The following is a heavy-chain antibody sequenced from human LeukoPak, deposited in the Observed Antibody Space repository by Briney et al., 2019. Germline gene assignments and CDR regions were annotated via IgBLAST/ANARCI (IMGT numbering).Heavy chain of an antibody. Sequence: SETLSLTCTVSGGSISYDYWSWIRQSPGKRLEWIGYIHYSGATNYSPSLKSRVTISVDTSKNQFSLKLSSVTAADTALYYCATLRGASTAVFDSWGQGALVTVSA. V-gene: IGHV4-59*08. CDR3: ATLRGASTAVFDS. CDR2: IHYSGAT. CDR1: GGSISYDY. D-gene: IGHD2-21*02. J-gene: IGHJ4*02.